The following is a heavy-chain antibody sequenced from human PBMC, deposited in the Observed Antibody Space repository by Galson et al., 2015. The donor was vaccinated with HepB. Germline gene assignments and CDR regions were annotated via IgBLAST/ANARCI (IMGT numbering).Heavy chain of an antibody. J-gene: IGHJ4*02. CDR3: ATLLSGTTGAFDY. CDR1: GFTFSDYY. V-gene: IGHV3-11*06. Sequence: SLRLSCAASGFTFSDYYMNWIRQAPGKGLEWVSYISGSSSYTNYADSVKGRFTISRDNAKNPLYLQMNSLRAEDTAVYYCATLLSGTTGAFDYWGQGTLVTVSS. D-gene: IGHD1-7*01. CDR2: ISGSSSYT.